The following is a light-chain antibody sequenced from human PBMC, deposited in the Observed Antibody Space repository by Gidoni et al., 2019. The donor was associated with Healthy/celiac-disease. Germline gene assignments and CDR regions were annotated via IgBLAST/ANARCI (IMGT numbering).Light chain of an antibody. Sequence: QSVLSQPPSASGTPGQRVSISCSGSSSNIGSNTVNWYQQLPGTAPKLLIYSNNQRPSGVPDRFSVSKSGTSASLAISGLQSEDEADYYCAAWDDILNGRWVFGGGTKLTVL. V-gene: IGLV1-44*01. CDR2: SNN. J-gene: IGLJ3*02. CDR1: SSNIGSNT. CDR3: AAWDDILNGRWV.